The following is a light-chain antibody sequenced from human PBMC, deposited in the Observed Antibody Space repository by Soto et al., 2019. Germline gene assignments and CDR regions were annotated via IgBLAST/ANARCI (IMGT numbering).Light chain of an antibody. CDR1: QSVGSY. J-gene: IGKJ3*01. CDR3: LQRSIGFT. V-gene: IGKV3-11*01. Sequence: EIVLTQAPATLSLSPGERATLSCRASQSVGSYLAWYQQKPGQAPRLLIYGASNRAPGIPARFSGSGSGTDFTLTISSLEPEDFAVYHCLQRSIGFTFGPGTKWIS. CDR2: GAS.